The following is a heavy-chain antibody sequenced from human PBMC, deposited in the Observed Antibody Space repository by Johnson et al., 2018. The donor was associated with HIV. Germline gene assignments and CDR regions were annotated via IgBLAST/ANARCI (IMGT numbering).Heavy chain of an antibody. CDR2: MSGNGGDT. CDR1: GFTFKNYA. J-gene: IGHJ3*02. Sequence: VQLVESGGGLLQPGGSLRLSCAASGFTFKNYAMNWVRQAPGRGLEWVSGMSGNGGDTDYADSVKGRFTISRDNSKHHVYLQVKSLRAEDTAVYYCVKDQWEVLKVGLDAFGTWGQGTMVTVSS. V-gene: IGHV3-23*04. D-gene: IGHD1-26*01. CDR3: VKDQWEVLKVGLDAFGT.